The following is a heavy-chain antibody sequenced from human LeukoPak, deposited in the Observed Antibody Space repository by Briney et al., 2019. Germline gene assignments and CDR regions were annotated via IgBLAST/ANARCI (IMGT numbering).Heavy chain of an antibody. CDR1: GFTFSSYG. CDR2: ISYDGSNK. Sequence: GGSLRLSCAASGFTFSSYGMHWVRQAPGKGLEWVAVISYDGSNKYYADSVKGRFTISRDNSKNTLYLQMNSLRAEDTAVYYCARGGETRYNWNFFDYWGQGTLVTVSS. J-gene: IGHJ4*02. CDR3: ARGGETRYNWNFFDY. D-gene: IGHD1-7*01. V-gene: IGHV3-30*03.